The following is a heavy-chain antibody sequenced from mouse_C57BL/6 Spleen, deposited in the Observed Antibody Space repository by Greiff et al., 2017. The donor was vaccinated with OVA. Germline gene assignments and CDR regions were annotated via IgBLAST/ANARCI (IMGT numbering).Heavy chain of an antibody. CDR3: ARGDYYGSSPLFDY. V-gene: IGHV1-54*01. CDR2: INPGSGGT. D-gene: IGHD1-1*01. CDR1: GYAFTHYL. J-gene: IGHJ2*01. Sequence: QVQLQQSGAELVRPGTSVKVSCKASGYAFTHYLIEWVKQRPGQGLEWIGVINPGSGGTNYNEKFKGKATLTADKSSSTAYMQLSSLTSEDSAVYFCARGDYYGSSPLFDYWGQGTTLTVSS.